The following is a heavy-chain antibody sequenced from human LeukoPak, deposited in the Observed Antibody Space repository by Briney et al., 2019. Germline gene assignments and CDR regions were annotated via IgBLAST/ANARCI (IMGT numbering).Heavy chain of an antibody. CDR2: SGSGGNT. Sequence: GSLRLSCAASGFTFSSYAMSWVRPAPGKGLEWVSVSGSGGNTYYADSVKGRFTISRDNSKNTLYLQLNSLRAEDTAVYYCAKDLYGDYDFDCWGQGTLVTVSS. CDR1: GFTFSSYA. D-gene: IGHD4-17*01. J-gene: IGHJ4*02. CDR3: AKDLYGDYDFDC. V-gene: IGHV3-23*01.